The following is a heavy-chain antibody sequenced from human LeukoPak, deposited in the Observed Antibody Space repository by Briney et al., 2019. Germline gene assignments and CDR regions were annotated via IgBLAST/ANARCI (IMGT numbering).Heavy chain of an antibody. D-gene: IGHD2-15*01. V-gene: IGHV3-23*01. J-gene: IGHJ4*02. CDR3: AKSTGGSCFSGSGY. CDR2: INDGGDST. CDR1: GFTFSSYA. Sequence: GGSLRLSCAACGFTFSSYAMSWVRQAPGKGLDWVSVINDGGDSTYYAGSVKGRFTISRDNSKNTLYLQMNSLRAEDTAVYYCAKSTGGSCFSGSGYWGQGTLVTVSS.